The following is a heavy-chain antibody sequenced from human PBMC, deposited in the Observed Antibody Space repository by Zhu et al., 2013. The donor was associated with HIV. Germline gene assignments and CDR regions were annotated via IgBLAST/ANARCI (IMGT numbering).Heavy chain of an antibody. CDR1: GYSFTGYY. CDR3: ARDKIGSTTTYYYYMDV. CDR2: INPSSGGT. D-gene: IGHD2-2*01. J-gene: IGHJ6*03. Sequence: QVQLVQSGAEVKTPGASVKVSCKASGYSFTGYYMHWVRQAPGQGLEWMGWINPSSGGTNYAQKFQGRVTMTRDTSISTAYMELSGLRSDDTAVYYCARDKIGSTTTYYYYMDVWGKGTTVTVSS. V-gene: IGHV1-2*02.